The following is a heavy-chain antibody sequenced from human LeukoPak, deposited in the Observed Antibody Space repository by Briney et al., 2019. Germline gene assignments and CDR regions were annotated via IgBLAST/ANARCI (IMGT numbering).Heavy chain of an antibody. CDR1: GGSVYTSDYY. J-gene: IGHJ5*02. V-gene: IGHV4-39*07. Sequence: SETLSLTCTVSGGSVYTSDYYWGWVRQPPGKGPEWIRDIFYTGKTNYSPSLKCRVSISIDTSKNQFSLKLTSVTAADTAVYYCARVFAAWGQGTLGTVSS. CDR2: IFYTGKT. CDR3: ARVFAA.